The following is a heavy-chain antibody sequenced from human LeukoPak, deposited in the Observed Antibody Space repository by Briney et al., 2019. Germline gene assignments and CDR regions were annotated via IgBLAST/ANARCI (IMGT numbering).Heavy chain of an antibody. CDR2: ISAYNGNT. CDR1: GYTFTSYG. V-gene: IGHV1-18*01. CDR3: AVGEYHYGSGSYVDH. D-gene: IGHD3-10*01. Sequence: GASVKVSCKASGYTFTSYGISWVRQAPGQGLEWMGWISAYNGNTNYAQKLQGRVTMTTDTSTSTAYMELRSLRSDDTAVYYCAVGEYHYGSGSYVDHWGQGTLVTVSS. J-gene: IGHJ4*02.